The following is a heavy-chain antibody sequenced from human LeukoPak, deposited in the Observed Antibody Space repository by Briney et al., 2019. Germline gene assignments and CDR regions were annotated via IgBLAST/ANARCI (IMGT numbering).Heavy chain of an antibody. CDR1: GGSISNYY. D-gene: IGHD2-15*01. V-gene: IGHV4-59*08. J-gene: IGHJ4*02. CDR2: IYYTGNT. CDR3: ARHECGGSCYPEDY. Sequence: SETLSLTCTVSGGSISNYYWSWTRQSPGKGLEWIGYIYYTGNTNYNPSLESRVIISVDTSKNQFSLKLSSVTAADTAVYYCARHECGGSCYPEDYWGQGTLVTVSS.